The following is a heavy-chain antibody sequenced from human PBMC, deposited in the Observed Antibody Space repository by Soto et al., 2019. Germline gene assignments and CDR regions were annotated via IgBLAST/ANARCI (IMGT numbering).Heavy chain of an antibody. V-gene: IGHV4-34*01. CDR3: AGTTSHQWYYMDV. CDR2: INHSGST. D-gene: IGHD1-7*01. CDR1: GGSFRCYY. Sequence: PSETLSLTCAVYGGSFRCYYWSWIRQPPGKGLEWIGEINHSGSTNYNPSLKSRVTISVDTSKNQFSLQLTSVTPEDTAVYYCAGTTSHQWYYMDVWGKGTTVTVSS. J-gene: IGHJ6*03.